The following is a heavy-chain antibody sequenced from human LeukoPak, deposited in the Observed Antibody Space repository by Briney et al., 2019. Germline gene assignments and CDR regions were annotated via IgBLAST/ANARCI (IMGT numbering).Heavy chain of an antibody. V-gene: IGHV1-2*06. D-gene: IGHD6-19*01. CDR3: ARGVRSGWYPVAAFDI. CDR2: INPNSGGT. Sequence: ASVKVSCKATGYTFTGYYMHWVRQAPGQGLEWMGRINPNSGGTNYAQKFQGRVTMTRDTSISTAYMELSRLRSDDTAVYYCARGVRSGWYPVAAFDIWGQGTMVTVSS. J-gene: IGHJ3*02. CDR1: GYTFTGYY.